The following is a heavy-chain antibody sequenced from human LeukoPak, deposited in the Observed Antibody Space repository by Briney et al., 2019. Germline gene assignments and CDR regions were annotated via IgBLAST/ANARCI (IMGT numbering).Heavy chain of an antibody. V-gene: IGHV5-51*01. D-gene: IGHD4-17*01. CDR3: ARHRTDYGDPRNYYFDY. J-gene: IGHJ4*02. Sequence: GESLKISCKGSGYSFTSYWIGWVRQMPGKGLEWMGIIYPGDSDTRYSPSFQGQVTISADKSISTAYLQWSSLKASDTAMYYCARHRTDYGDPRNYYFDYWGQGTLVTVSS. CDR1: GYSFTSYW. CDR2: IYPGDSDT.